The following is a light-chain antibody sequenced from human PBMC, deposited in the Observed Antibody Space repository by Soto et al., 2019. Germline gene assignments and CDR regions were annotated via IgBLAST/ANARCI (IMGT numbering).Light chain of an antibody. Sequence: DIQMTQSPSSLSASIGDRVTITCRASQNINRYLNWYQQKPGKAPKLLIYVASSLQSGVPSRFSGSGSGTDFTLTISSLQPEDFATYYCQQSYGTPLYSFGQGTRLEIK. V-gene: IGKV1-39*01. CDR3: QQSYGTPLYS. CDR1: QNINRY. J-gene: IGKJ2*03. CDR2: VAS.